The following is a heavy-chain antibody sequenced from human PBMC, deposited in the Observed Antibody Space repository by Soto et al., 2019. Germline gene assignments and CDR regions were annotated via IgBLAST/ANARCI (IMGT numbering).Heavy chain of an antibody. CDR3: ARDSSSWFYFDY. V-gene: IGHV3-48*03. J-gene: IGHJ4*02. D-gene: IGHD6-13*01. CDR1: GFTFSSYA. CDR2: ISSSGSTI. Sequence: XGTLILSCSASGFTFSSYAMNWVNKAPGKGLEWFSYISSSGSTIYYADSVKGRFTIARDNAKNSLYLQMNSLRAEDTAVYYCARDSSSWFYFDYSGQGNRFTVSS.